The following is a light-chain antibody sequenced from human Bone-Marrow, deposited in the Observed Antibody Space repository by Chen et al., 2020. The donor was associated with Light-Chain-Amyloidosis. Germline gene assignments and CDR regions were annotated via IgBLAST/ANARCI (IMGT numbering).Light chain of an antibody. CDR3: QSADSSGTYEVI. J-gene: IGLJ2*01. V-gene: IGLV3-25*03. Sequence: SSELTQPHSVSVSPGKTARITCSGDELPTNYAYCYQQKPGQAPVLVIHCDTERPSGIAERFSGSSSGTTATLTISGVQAEDEADYHCQSADSSGTYEVIFGGGTKLTVL. CDR1: ELPTNY. CDR2: CDT.